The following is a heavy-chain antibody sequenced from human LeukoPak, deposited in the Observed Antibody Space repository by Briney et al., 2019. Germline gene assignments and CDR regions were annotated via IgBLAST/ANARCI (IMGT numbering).Heavy chain of an antibody. CDR2: IIPIFGTA. CDR3: ARVAARSYYYYMDV. V-gene: IGHV1-69*13. Sequence: SVKVSCKASGGTFSSYAISWVRQAPGQGREWMGGIIPIFGTANYAQKFQGRVTITADESTSTDYMELSSLISEHRAVYRCARVAARSYYYYMDVWGKGTTVTVSS. D-gene: IGHD6-6*01. CDR1: GGTFSSYA. J-gene: IGHJ6*03.